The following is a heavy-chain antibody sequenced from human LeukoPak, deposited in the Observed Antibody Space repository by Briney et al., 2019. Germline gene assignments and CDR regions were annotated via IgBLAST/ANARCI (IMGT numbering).Heavy chain of an antibody. CDR1: GFTFSSYG. V-gene: IGHV3-7*01. CDR2: IKQDGSEK. J-gene: IGHJ5*02. Sequence: GGSLRLSCAASGFTFSSYGMSWVRQAPGKGLEWVANIKQDGSEKYYVDSVKGRFTISRDNAKNSLYLQMNSLRAEDTAVYYCACYIVVVVAAPPVGWFDPWGQGTLVTVSS. D-gene: IGHD2-15*01. CDR3: ACYIVVVVAAPPVGWFDP.